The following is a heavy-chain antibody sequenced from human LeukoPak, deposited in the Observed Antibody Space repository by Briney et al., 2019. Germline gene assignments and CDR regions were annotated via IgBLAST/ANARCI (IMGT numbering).Heavy chain of an antibody. Sequence: PGGSLRLSCAASGFTFSSYAISWVRQAPGKGLEWVSAISGSGGSTYYADSVKGRFTISRDNSKNTLYLQMNSLRAEDTAVYYCAKDQGRYYDILTGYYPSVFDYWGQRTLVTVSS. CDR2: ISGSGGST. V-gene: IGHV3-23*01. J-gene: IGHJ4*02. CDR3: AKDQGRYYDILTGYYPSVFDY. CDR1: GFTFSSYA. D-gene: IGHD3-9*01.